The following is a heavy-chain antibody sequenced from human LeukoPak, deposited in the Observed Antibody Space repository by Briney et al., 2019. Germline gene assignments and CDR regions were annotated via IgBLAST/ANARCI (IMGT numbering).Heavy chain of an antibody. CDR3: ARDSEGGSYVDY. Sequence: GASVKVSCKASGGTFSSYAISWVRQAPGQGLEWMGRIIPILGIANYAQKFQGRVTITADKSTSTAYMELSSLRSEDTAVYYCARDSEGGSYVDYWGQGTLVTVSS. V-gene: IGHV1-69*04. CDR1: GGTFSSYA. J-gene: IGHJ4*02. CDR2: IIPILGIA. D-gene: IGHD1-26*01.